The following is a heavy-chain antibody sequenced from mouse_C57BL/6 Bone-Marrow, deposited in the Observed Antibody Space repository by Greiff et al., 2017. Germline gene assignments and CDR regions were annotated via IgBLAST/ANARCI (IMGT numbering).Heavy chain of an antibody. V-gene: IGHV14-4*01. Sequence: VQLQQSGAELVRPGASVKLSCTASGFNIKDDYMHWVKQRPEQGLEWMGWIDPENGDTEYASKFQGQATITEDTTSNTAYLQLSSLTSEDTAVYYCTTGVYYWYFDVWGTGTTVTVSS. D-gene: IGHD1-3*01. CDR1: GFNIKDDY. J-gene: IGHJ1*03. CDR3: TTGVYYWYFDV. CDR2: IDPENGDT.